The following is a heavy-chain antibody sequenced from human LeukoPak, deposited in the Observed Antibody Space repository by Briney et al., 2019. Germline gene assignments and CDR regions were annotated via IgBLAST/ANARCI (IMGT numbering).Heavy chain of an antibody. CDR3: ARDQWLVPYYYYYGMDV. CDR2: ISSSSSYI. Sequence: GGSLRLSCAASGFTFSSYSMNWVRQAPGKGLEWVSSISSSSSYIYYADSVKGRFTISRDNAKNSLYLQMNSLRAEDTAVYYCARDQWLVPYYYYYGMDVWGQGTTVTVSS. V-gene: IGHV3-21*01. CDR1: GFTFSSYS. J-gene: IGHJ6*02. D-gene: IGHD6-19*01.